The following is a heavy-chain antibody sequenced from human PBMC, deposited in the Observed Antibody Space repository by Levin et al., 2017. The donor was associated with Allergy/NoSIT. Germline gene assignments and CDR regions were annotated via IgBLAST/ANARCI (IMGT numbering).Heavy chain of an antibody. V-gene: IGHV4-39*01. J-gene: IGHJ3*02. CDR1: GGSISSSSYY. CDR3: ARHCGGDCSIGDAFDS. D-gene: IGHD2-21*02. Sequence: SETLSLTCTVSGGSISSSSYYWGWIRQPPGKGLEWIGSIYYSGSTYYNPSLKSRATISVDTSKNQFSLKLSSVTAAATAVYYCARHCGGDCSIGDAFDSWGQGTMVTVSA. CDR2: IYYSGST.